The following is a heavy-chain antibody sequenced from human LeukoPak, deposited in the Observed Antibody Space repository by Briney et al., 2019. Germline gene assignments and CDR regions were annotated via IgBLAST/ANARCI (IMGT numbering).Heavy chain of an antibody. CDR1: GYTFTNYG. CDR3: AIVHRTSNWNNFDF. CDR2: ISGYRGET. D-gene: IGHD1/OR15-1a*01. J-gene: IGHJ4*02. V-gene: IGHV1-18*01. Sequence: ASVKVSCKASGYTFTNYGITWVRQAPGQGLEWMGWISGYRGETNYVENFQGRVTLTTETSTAYMELRSLRSDDTAVYYCAIVHRTSNWNNFDFWGQGTLVTVSS.